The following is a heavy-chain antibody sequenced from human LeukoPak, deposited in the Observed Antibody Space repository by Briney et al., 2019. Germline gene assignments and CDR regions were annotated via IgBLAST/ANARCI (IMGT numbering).Heavy chain of an antibody. CDR3: ARNVGVVAVPAGID. Sequence: ASVKVSCKASGGTFSRYAISWVRQAPGQGLEWMGGIIPIFGTANYAQKFQGRVTITADESTSTAYMELSRLRSDDTAVYYCARNVGVVAVPAGIDWGQGTLVTVSS. CDR1: GGTFSRYA. CDR2: IIPIFGTA. D-gene: IGHD2-2*01. V-gene: IGHV1-69*13. J-gene: IGHJ4*02.